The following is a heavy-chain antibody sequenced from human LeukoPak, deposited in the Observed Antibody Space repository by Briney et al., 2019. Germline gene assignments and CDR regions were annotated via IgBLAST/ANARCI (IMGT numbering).Heavy chain of an antibody. CDR1: GGSFSGYY. CDR2: INHSGST. V-gene: IGHV4-34*01. CDR3: ARGRRWLRPYNWFDP. D-gene: IGHD5-12*01. Sequence: SETLSLTCAVYGGSFSGYYWSWIRQPPGKGLEWIGEINHSGSTNYNPSLKSRVTISVDTSKNQFSLKLSSVTAADTAVYYCARGRRWLRPYNWFDPWGQGTLVTVSS. J-gene: IGHJ5*02.